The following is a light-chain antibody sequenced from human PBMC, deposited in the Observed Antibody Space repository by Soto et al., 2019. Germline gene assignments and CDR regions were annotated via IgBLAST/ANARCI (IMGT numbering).Light chain of an antibody. CDR1: SSNIGAGYD. CDR2: GNS. J-gene: IGLJ3*02. Sequence: QSVLTQPPSVCGAPGQRVTISCTGSSSNIGAGYDVHWYQQLPGTAPKLLIYGNSNRPSGVPDRFSGPKSGTSASLAITGLQAEDEADYYCQSYDSSLSGWVFGGGTKLTVL. V-gene: IGLV1-40*01. CDR3: QSYDSSLSGWV.